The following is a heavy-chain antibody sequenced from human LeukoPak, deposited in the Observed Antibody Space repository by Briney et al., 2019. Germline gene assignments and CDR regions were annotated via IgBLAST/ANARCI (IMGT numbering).Heavy chain of an antibody. CDR3: VIEVAY. CDR2: ISSDSGAI. J-gene: IGHJ4*02. CDR1: GFTFSTYM. V-gene: IGHV3-48*01. D-gene: IGHD5-12*01. Sequence: GGSLSLSCAASGFTFSTYMMIWVRQAPGKGLELLSYISSDSGAIYYADSVKGRFTISRDNAQKSLYLQMNSLRVEDTAVYYCVIEVAYWGQGALVTVST.